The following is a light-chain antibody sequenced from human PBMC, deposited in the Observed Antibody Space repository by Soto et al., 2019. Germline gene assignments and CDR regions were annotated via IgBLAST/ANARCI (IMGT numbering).Light chain of an antibody. J-gene: IGKJ3*01. V-gene: IGKV3-20*01. Sequence: EIVLTQSPGTLSLSPGEGTTLSCRASQTIKKNYLAWYQQKAGQAPRLLIYAASSRATGIPDRFSGSGSGTDFTLTISRLEPEDFAVYYCQHYGSSPFTFGPGTKVD. CDR2: AAS. CDR1: QTIKKNY. CDR3: QHYGSSPFT.